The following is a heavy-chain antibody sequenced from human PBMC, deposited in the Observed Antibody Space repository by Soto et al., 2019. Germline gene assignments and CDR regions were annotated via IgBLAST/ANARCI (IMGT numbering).Heavy chain of an antibody. V-gene: IGHV5-51*01. CDR3: ARHGRSGMDV. CDR2: IYPGDSDT. Sequence: GESLKISCRVSGYRFTSYWIGWVRQMPGKGLECMGIIYPGDSDTRYSPSFQGQVTISADKSISTAYLQWSSLKASDTGMYYCARHGRSGMDVWGQGTTVTVSS. CDR1: GYRFTSYW. J-gene: IGHJ6*02.